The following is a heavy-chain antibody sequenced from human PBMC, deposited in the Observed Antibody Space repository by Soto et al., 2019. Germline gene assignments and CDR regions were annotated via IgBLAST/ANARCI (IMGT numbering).Heavy chain of an antibody. CDR2: TYYRSKWYY. J-gene: IGHJ4*02. Sequence: PSQTLSLTCVISGDSVSIYSGAWNWIRQSPSRGLEWLGRTYYRSKWYYDYAESVKSRIIISVDTSKNQFSLQLNSVTPEDAAVYYCAKDPGYSLDYWGQGIQVTVSA. D-gene: IGHD5-12*01. V-gene: IGHV6-1*01. CDR3: AKDPGYSLDY. CDR1: GDSVSIYSGA.